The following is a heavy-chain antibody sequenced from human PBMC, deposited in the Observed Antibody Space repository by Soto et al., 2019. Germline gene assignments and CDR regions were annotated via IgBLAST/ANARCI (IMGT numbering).Heavy chain of an antibody. V-gene: IGHV3-23*01. D-gene: IGHD1-26*01. CDR1: GFTFSTSA. CDR2: ISDSGGST. Sequence: GGSLRLSCAASGFTFSTSAMSWVRQAPGKGLEWVSGISDSGGSTYYADSVKGRFTLSRDNSKMTLFLQMNSLRAEDTAVYYCAKEDKYSESKHAFDIWGQWTMVTV. CDR3: AKEDKYSESKHAFDI. J-gene: IGHJ3*02.